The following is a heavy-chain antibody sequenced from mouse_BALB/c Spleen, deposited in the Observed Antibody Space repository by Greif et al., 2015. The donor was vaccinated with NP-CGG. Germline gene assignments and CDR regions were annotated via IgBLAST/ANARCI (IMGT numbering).Heavy chain of an antibody. D-gene: IGHD2-3*01. Sequence: EVQGVESGGGLVQPGGSLKLSCATSGFTFSDYYMYWVRQTPEKRLEWVAYISNGGGSTYYPDTVKGRFTISRDNAKNTLYLQMSRLKSEDTAMYYCARGWLLPSWYFDVWGAGTTVTVSS. CDR1: GFTFSDYY. V-gene: IGHV5-12*02. J-gene: IGHJ1*01. CDR3: ARGWLLPSWYFDV. CDR2: ISNGGGST.